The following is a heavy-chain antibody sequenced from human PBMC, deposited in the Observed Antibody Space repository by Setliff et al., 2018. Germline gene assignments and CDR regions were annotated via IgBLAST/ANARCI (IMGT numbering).Heavy chain of an antibody. CDR3: ARDEGVPAPYYMDV. V-gene: IGHV3-48*01. CDR2: IGSSSSTI. Sequence: GGSLRLSCAASGFTFSSYSMNWVRQAPGKGLEWVSYIGSSSSTIYYADSVKGRFTISRDNAKNSLYLQMNSLRAEDTAVYYCARDEGVPAPYYMDVWGKGTTVTVSS. J-gene: IGHJ6*03. CDR1: GFTFSSYS. D-gene: IGHD2-2*01.